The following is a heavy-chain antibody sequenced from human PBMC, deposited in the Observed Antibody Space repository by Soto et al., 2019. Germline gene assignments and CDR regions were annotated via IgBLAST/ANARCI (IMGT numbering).Heavy chain of an antibody. Sequence: DVQLLESGGGLVQPEGSLRLSCAASGFTFSSYAMGWVRQGPGKGLEWVAVVSIGGSTHYADSVRGRFTISTDNSKNTLSLQMNIMTAEDTAVYFCAKRRGAGGPVDFWGQGALVTVSS. V-gene: IGHV3-23*01. J-gene: IGHJ4*02. CDR2: VSIGGST. CDR1: GFTFSSYA. CDR3: AKRRGAGGPVDF. D-gene: IGHD2-15*01.